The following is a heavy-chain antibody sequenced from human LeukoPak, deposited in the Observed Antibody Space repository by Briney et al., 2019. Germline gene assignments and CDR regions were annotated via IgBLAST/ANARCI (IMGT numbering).Heavy chain of an antibody. CDR3: STGGYYFDY. CDR1: GFTFSNAS. D-gene: IGHD3-16*01. Sequence: GGSLRLSCVGSGFTFSNASMNWVRQAPGKGLEWVGRIKSKVNGETIDYAAPEKGRFTISRDDSKNTVYLQMNSLKTEDTAVYFCSTGGYYFDYWGQGTLVTVSS. J-gene: IGHJ4*01. V-gene: IGHV3-15*01. CDR2: IKSKVNGETI.